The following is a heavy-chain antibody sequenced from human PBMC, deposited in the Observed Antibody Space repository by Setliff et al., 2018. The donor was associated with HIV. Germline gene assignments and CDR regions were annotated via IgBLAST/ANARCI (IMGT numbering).Heavy chain of an antibody. CDR1: GDSISGTSFY. J-gene: IGHJ5*02. Sequence: SETLSLTCTVSGDSISGTSFYWGWIRRAPGKGLEWIGNILDGRVTFFNPSLRGRVTISVDASKNQVSLNLRSVTAADSAVYPCARPHSGRGGGAYFDPWGQGILVTVSS. D-gene: IGHD6-19*01. CDR2: ILDGRVT. CDR3: ARPHSGRGGGAYFDP. V-gene: IGHV4-39*01.